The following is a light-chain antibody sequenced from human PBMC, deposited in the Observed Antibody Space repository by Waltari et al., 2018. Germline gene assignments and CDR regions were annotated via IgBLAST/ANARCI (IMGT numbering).Light chain of an antibody. V-gene: IGKV1-33*01. CDR3: QQYDDRSIT. CDR2: DTS. J-gene: IGKJ5*01. Sequence: DIQMTQSPSSLSASVGDRVTITCQASQDISNKLNWYQWKPGKAPELLIYDTSNLETGVPSRFSGSGSGTHFSVTISSLQPEDFATYYCQQYDDRSITYGQGTRLEIK. CDR1: QDISNK.